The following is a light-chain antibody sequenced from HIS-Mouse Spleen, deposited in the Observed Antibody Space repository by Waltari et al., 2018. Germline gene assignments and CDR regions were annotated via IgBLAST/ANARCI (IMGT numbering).Light chain of an antibody. CDR1: NIGSKS. CDR3: QVWDSSSDHPYV. Sequence: SYVLTQPPSVSVAPGKTARITFGGNNIGSKSVHLYQQKPGQAPVLVVYEDSDRPSGIPERFSGSNSGNTATLTISRVEAGDEADYYCQVWDSSSDHPYVFGTGTKVTVL. J-gene: IGLJ1*01. V-gene: IGLV3-21*03. CDR2: EDS.